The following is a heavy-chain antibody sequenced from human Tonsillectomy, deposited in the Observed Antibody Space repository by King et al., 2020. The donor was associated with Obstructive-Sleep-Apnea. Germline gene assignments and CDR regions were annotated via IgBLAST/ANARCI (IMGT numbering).Heavy chain of an antibody. V-gene: IGHV4-39*07. CDR3: ARDTADYNATGGGMDV. D-gene: IGHD4-11*01. J-gene: IGHJ6*02. Sequence: LQLQESGPGLVKPSETLSLTCTVSGGSISSSSYYWGWIRQPPGKGLEWIGSIYYSGSTYYNPSLKSRVTISVDTSKNQFSLKLSSVTAADTAVYYCARDTADYNATGGGMDVWGQGTTVTVSS. CDR1: GGSISSSSYY. CDR2: IYYSGST.